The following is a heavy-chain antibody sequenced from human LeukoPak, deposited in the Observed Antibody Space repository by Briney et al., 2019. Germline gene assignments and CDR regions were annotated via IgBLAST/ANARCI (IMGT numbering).Heavy chain of an antibody. Sequence: SATLSLTCAVYGGSFSGYYWSWIRQPPGKGLEWIGYISYSGSTNYNPSLKSRVTKSVDKSKNQFSLKLSSVTAADTAVYYCAREWAAAGTFDYWGQGTLVTVSS. J-gene: IGHJ4*02. CDR1: GGSFSGYY. D-gene: IGHD6-13*01. CDR2: ISYSGST. V-gene: IGHV4-59*12. CDR3: AREWAAAGTFDY.